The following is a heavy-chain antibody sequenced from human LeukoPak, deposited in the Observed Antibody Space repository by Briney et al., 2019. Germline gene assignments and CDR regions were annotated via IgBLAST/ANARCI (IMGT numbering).Heavy chain of an antibody. J-gene: IGHJ6*03. V-gene: IGHV3-21*01. D-gene: IGHD6-19*01. CDR2: ISSSSSFI. CDR1: GFTFSRYS. Sequence: GGSLRLSCAASGFTFSRYSMNWVRQAPGKGLEWVSSISSSSSFIYYADSVKGRFTISRDNAKNSLYLQMNSLRAEDTAVYYCARQGWDSSGWFGGHNDYYYMDVWGKGTTVTVSS. CDR3: ARQGWDSSGWFGGHNDYYYMDV.